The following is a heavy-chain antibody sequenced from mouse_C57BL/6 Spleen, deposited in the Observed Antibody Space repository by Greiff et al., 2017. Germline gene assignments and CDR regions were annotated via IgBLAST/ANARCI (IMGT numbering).Heavy chain of an antibody. J-gene: IGHJ1*03. Sequence: QVQLQQPGAELVKPGASVKLSCKASGYTFTSYWITWVQQSPGQGLEWIGDIYPGSGSTNYNEKFKSKSTLTVDTSSSTAYMQLSSLTSEDSAVYYCARAGVVARYFDVWGTGTTVTVSS. CDR1: GYTFTSYW. CDR3: ARAGVVARYFDV. V-gene: IGHV1-55*01. CDR2: IYPGSGST. D-gene: IGHD1-1*01.